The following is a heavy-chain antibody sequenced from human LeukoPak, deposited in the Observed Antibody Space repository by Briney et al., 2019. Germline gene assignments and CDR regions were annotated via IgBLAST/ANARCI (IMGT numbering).Heavy chain of an antibody. CDR2: IYSSGSA. Sequence: SETLSLTCTVSGGSISSYYWSWIRQPAGKGLEWIGRIYSSGSANHNASLRSRVTFSVDKSNNQFSLNLTSVSAADTAVYYCARDRNGSRAFDYWGQGTLVTVSS. CDR1: GGSISSYY. J-gene: IGHJ4*02. V-gene: IGHV4-4*07. CDR3: ARDRNGSRAFDY. D-gene: IGHD2-15*01.